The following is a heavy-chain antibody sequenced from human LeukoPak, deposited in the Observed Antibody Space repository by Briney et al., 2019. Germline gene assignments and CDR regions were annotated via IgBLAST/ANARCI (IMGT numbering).Heavy chain of an antibody. Sequence: PSETLSLTCTVSGGSISSYYWSWIRQPAGKGLEWIGRIYTSGSTNYDPPLKSRVTMSLDTSKNQISLKLSSVTAADTAVYYCARGDDYNPDPLAYWGQGTLVTVSS. CDR2: IYTSGST. V-gene: IGHV4-4*07. CDR1: GGSISSYY. J-gene: IGHJ4*02. D-gene: IGHD5-24*01. CDR3: ARGDDYNPDPLAY.